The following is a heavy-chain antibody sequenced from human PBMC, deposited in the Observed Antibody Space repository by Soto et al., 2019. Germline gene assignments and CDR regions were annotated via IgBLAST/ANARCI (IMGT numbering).Heavy chain of an antibody. D-gene: IGHD1-26*01. Sequence: PGGSLRLSCTASGFTFSSYWMSWVRQAPGKGLEWVANIKQDGSEKYYVDSVKGRFTISRDNAKNSLYLQMNSLRTEDTAVYYCARVRGRYSFAYWGQGTLVTVSS. CDR1: GFTFSSYW. CDR2: IKQDGSEK. CDR3: ARVRGRYSFAY. V-gene: IGHV3-7*01. J-gene: IGHJ4*02.